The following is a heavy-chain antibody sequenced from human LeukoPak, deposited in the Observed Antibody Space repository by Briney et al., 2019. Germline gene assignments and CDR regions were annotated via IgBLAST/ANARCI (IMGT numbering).Heavy chain of an antibody. CDR1: GFTLSTYT. J-gene: IGHJ4*02. Sequence: GGSLRLSCAASGFTLSTYTMHWVRQAPGKGLEWVSVMSNDGSKKDYTDSVKGRFTISRDNSKDTLYLQMNSLRADDTAVYYCAREGYYGSGSPPSLYFDYWGQGTLVTVSS. D-gene: IGHD3-10*01. CDR2: MSNDGSKK. V-gene: IGHV3-30-3*01. CDR3: AREGYYGSGSPPSLYFDY.